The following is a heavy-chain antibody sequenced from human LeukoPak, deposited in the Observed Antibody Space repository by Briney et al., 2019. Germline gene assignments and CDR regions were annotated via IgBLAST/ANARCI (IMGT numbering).Heavy chain of an antibody. CDR1: AFTFSSYT. CDR2: ISSTSTYI. D-gene: IGHD2-15*01. Sequence: GGSLRLSCAASAFTFSSYTINWVRQAPGKGLEWVSSISSTSTYISYADSVKGRFTISRDNAKNSLYLQMNSLRAEDTAVYYCARGGGNFDYWGQGTLVTVSS. CDR3: ARGGGNFDY. V-gene: IGHV3-21*01. J-gene: IGHJ4*02.